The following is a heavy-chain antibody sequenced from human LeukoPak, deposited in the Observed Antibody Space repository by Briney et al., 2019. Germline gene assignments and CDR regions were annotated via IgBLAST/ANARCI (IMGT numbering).Heavy chain of an antibody. CDR1: GFTFSSYS. V-gene: IGHV3-48*04. Sequence: AGGSLRLSCAASGFTFSSYSMNWVRQAPGKGLEWVSYISSSSSTIYYADSVKGRFTISRDNAKNSLHLQMSSLRAEDTAVYYCARDPRGYSSSWYYDDYWGQGTLVTVSS. CDR2: ISSSSSTI. J-gene: IGHJ4*02. D-gene: IGHD6-13*01. CDR3: ARDPRGYSSSWYYDDY.